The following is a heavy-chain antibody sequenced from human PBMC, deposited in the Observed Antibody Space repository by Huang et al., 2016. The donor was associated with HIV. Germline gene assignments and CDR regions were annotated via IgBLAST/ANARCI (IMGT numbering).Heavy chain of an antibody. D-gene: IGHD2-21*02. CDR2: INTDTGKP. V-gene: IGHV7-4-1*02. J-gene: IGHJ3*02. CDR1: GYTFTNYG. Sequence: QVQLVQSGSELKKPGASVKVSCKASGYTFTNYGVHWVRQAPGQGLEWMGCINTDTGKPRYAQGLTGRVVFSLDTSVNTAYLQISSLKAADSAIYYCVRVRRVMDTYCVADCSTLEAFDIWGQGTVVTVSA. CDR3: VRVRRVMDTYCVADCSTLEAFDI.